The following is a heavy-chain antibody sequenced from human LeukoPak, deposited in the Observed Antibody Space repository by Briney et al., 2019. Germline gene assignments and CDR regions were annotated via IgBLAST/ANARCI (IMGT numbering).Heavy chain of an antibody. CDR1: GFIVRSNY. D-gene: IGHD6-19*01. CDR3: ARDNSWLGFDY. J-gene: IGHJ4*02. CDR2: SYSGGST. Sequence: GGSLRLPYAASGFIVRSNYMSWVRQPPRRALEWVSVSYSGGSTYYADSVKGLFTISRDNAKNSLYLQTNSLRAEDTAVYYCARDNSWLGFDYWGQGILVTVSS. V-gene: IGHV3-53*01.